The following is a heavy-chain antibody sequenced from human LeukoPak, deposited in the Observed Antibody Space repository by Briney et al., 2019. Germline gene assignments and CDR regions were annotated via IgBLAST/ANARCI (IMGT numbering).Heavy chain of an antibody. CDR3: ARDPRGYSYGSLD. D-gene: IGHD5-18*01. CDR2: ISSSGSTI. Sequence: GGSLRLSCAASGFTFSSYEMNWVRQAPGKGLEWVSYISSSGSTIYYADSVKGRFTISRDNAKNSLYLQMNSLRAEDTAVYYCARDPRGYSYGSLDWGQGTLVTVSS. V-gene: IGHV3-48*03. CDR1: GFTFSSYE. J-gene: IGHJ4*02.